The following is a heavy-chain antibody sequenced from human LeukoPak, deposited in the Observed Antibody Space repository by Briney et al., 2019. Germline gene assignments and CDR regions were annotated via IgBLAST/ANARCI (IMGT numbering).Heavy chain of an antibody. CDR1: GYSFTTYW. Sequence: GESLKISCKGSGYSFTTYWIGWVRPMPGKGLEWMGIIYPGDSDTRYSPSFQGQVTISADKSISTAYLQWSSLKASDTAMYYCARSSSAYHSTFDFWGQGTLVTVSS. CDR2: IYPGDSDT. CDR3: ARSSSAYHSTFDF. J-gene: IGHJ4*02. V-gene: IGHV5-51*01. D-gene: IGHD5-12*01.